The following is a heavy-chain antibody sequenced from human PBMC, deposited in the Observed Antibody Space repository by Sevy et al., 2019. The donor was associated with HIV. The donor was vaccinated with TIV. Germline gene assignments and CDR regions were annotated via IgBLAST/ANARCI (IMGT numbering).Heavy chain of an antibody. Sequence: GGSLRLSCAASGFTFSNYAMSWVRQAPGKGLEWVSTFSFGCGKINYADSVKGRFIISKDNSKNTLYLQMNSLRAEDTALCYCAREGCSKPHDYWGQGTLVTVSS. CDR2: FSFGCGKI. J-gene: IGHJ4*02. CDR1: GFTFSNYA. V-gene: IGHV3-23*01. D-gene: IGHD2-2*01. CDR3: AREGCSKPHDY.